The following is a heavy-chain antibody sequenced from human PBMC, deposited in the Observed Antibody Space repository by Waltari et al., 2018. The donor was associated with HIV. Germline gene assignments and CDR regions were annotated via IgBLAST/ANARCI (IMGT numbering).Heavy chain of an antibody. J-gene: IGHJ3*01. CDR3: AREEAVTARGGIDV. V-gene: IGHV3-53*02. Sequence: EVQLVETGGGLIQPGGSLRLSCAASGLSVSSNYMNWVRQAPGKGGEWVSVIYRRGDAYYADFVKCRFTISRDNSKNTLYLQMNSLRAEDTAVYYCAREEAVTARGGIDVWGQGTMVTVSS. D-gene: IGHD3-10*01. CDR2: IYRRGDA. CDR1: GLSVSSNY.